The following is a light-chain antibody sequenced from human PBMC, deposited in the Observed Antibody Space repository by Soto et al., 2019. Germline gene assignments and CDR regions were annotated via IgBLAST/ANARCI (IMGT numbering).Light chain of an antibody. Sequence: DIQMTQSPSSLSASVGDRVNITCRASQSISGYLNWYQQKPGRAPKVLIFASSTLQSGVPTRFIGSGSGTDFTLTISSLQPEDFAADYCQQTQAPPLTFGRGTKVEVK. J-gene: IGKJ1*01. CDR3: QQTQAPPLT. CDR1: QSISGY. CDR2: ASS. V-gene: IGKV1-39*01.